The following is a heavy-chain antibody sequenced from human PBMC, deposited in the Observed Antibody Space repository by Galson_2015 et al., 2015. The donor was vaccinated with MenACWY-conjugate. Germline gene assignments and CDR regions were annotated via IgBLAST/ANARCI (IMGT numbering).Heavy chain of an antibody. CDR3: ARGIAVLYHAFDI. Sequence: SVKVSCKASGYTFTGYIMHWVRQAPGQRLEWMGWINPGNSNTKYSEKFQGRVTITKDTSASTAYMELSSLTSEDTAIYYCARGIAVLYHAFDIWGQGTMVTVSS. CDR2: INPGNSNT. D-gene: IGHD6-19*01. CDR1: GYTFTGYI. V-gene: IGHV1-3*01. J-gene: IGHJ3*02.